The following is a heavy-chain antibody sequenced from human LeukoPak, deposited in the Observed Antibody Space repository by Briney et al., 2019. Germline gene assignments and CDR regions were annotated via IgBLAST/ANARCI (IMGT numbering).Heavy chain of an antibody. D-gene: IGHD6-6*01. CDR1: GYTFTSYY. J-gene: IGHJ6*03. CDR3: ARDVYSSSSGDYYYYMDV. Sequence: GASVKVSCKASGYTFTSYYMHWVRQAPGQGLEWMGIINPSGGSTSYAQKFQGRVTMTRDMSTSTVYMELSSLRSEDTAVYYCARDVYSSSSGDYYYYMDVWGKGTTVTISS. CDR2: INPSGGST. V-gene: IGHV1-46*01.